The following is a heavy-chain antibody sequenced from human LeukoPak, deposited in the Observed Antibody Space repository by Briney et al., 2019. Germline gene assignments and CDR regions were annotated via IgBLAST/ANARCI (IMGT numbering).Heavy chain of an antibody. CDR2: INHSGST. CDR3: ARVNPYYYDSSGYQNWFDP. J-gene: IGHJ5*02. V-gene: IGHV4-34*01. Sequence: SETLSLTCAVYGGSFSGYYWSWIRQPPGKGLEWIGEINHSGSTNYNPSLKSRVTISVDTSKNQFSLKLSSVTAEDTAVYYCARVNPYYYDSSGYQNWFDPWGQGTLVTVSS. D-gene: IGHD3-22*01. CDR1: GGSFSGYY.